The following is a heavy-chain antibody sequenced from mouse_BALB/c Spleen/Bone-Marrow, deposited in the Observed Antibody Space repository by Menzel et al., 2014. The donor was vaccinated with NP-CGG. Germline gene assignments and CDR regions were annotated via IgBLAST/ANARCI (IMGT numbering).Heavy chain of an antibody. CDR1: GYTFSNYW. CDR2: ILPGNTNA. J-gene: IGHJ4*01. V-gene: IGHV1-9*01. CDR3: ARGWYSMDD. Sequence: VQLQESGAEQMQPGASVKISCKATGYTFSNYWIEWVKRRPGHGLEWIGEILPGNTNANYNEKFKGRATFTADTSSNTAYMQLSSLTSEDSAVYYCARGWYSMDDWGQGTSVTVSS.